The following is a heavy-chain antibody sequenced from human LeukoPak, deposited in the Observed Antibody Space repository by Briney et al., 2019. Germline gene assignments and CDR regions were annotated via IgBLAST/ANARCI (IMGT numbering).Heavy chain of an antibody. D-gene: IGHD2-2*01. CDR1: GFTFSSYW. CDR3: ARGVGYCSSTSCYWWFDP. Sequence: GGPLRLSCAASGFTFSSYWMHWVRQAPGKGLGGVSRNNSDGSSTSYADSVKGRFTISRDNAKHTLYLQMNRLRAEDTAVYYCARGVGYCSSTSCYWWFDPWGQGTLVTVSS. V-gene: IGHV3-74*01. CDR2: NNSDGSST. J-gene: IGHJ5*02.